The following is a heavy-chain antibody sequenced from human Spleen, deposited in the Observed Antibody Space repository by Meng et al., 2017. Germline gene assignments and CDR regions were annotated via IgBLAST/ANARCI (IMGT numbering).Heavy chain of an antibody. CDR1: GYTFTSYG. D-gene: IGHD1-26*01. Sequence: ASVKVSCKASGYTFTSYGMSWVRQAPGQSFEWRGWISGYNDDRNYVQKFQGRVTMTTDTSTSTAYMELRSLTSDDTAVYYCARDLVGSTMGDYWGQGTRVTVSS. J-gene: IGHJ4*02. V-gene: IGHV1-18*01. CDR3: ARDLVGSTMGDY. CDR2: ISGYNDDR.